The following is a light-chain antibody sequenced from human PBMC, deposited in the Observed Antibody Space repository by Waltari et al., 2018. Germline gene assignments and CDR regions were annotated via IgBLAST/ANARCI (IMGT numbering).Light chain of an antibody. Sequence: EIVLTQSPATLSLSPGERATLSCRASQSDNEYLAWYQQIPGQAPRLLIYDASNRATGIPARFSGSGSGTDFTLTISSLEPEDFAIYYCHVRSNWPPVTFGGGTKVEIK. CDR1: QSDNEY. J-gene: IGKJ4*01. CDR2: DAS. CDR3: HVRSNWPPVT. V-gene: IGKV3-11*01.